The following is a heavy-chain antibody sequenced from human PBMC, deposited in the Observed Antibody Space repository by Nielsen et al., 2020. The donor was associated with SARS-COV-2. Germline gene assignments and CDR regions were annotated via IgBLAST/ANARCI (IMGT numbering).Heavy chain of an antibody. D-gene: IGHD3-22*01. V-gene: IGHV3-53*04. CDR1: GFSVSTKY. J-gene: IGHJ4*02. CDR3: ARDSWDSLRYFVH. Sequence: GGSLRLSCAASGFSVSTKYMNWVRQAPGKGLEWVSVIVSGGSTYYADSVKGRFVIFRHTSQNMIYLQMNSLRPEDTAVYYCARDSWDSLRYFVHWGQGAQVTVSS. CDR2: IVSGGST.